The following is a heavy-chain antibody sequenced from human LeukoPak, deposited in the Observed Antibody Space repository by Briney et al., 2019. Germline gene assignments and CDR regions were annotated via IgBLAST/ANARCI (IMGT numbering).Heavy chain of an antibody. Sequence: PAGSLRLSCAASGFTFSSYGMHWVRQAPGKGLEWVAVISYDGSNKYYADSVKGRFTISRDNSKNTLYLQMNSLRTEDTAVYYCAHLLSSGQRQYNWFDPWGQGTLVTVSS. CDR1: GFTFSSYG. J-gene: IGHJ5*02. CDR2: ISYDGSNK. V-gene: IGHV3-30*03. D-gene: IGHD3-22*01. CDR3: AHLLSSGQRQYNWFDP.